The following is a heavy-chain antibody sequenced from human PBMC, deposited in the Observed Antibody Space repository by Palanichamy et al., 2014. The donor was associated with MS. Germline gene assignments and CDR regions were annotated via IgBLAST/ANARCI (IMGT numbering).Heavy chain of an antibody. J-gene: IGHJ3*02. Sequence: QVQLVESGGGVVQPGGSLRLSCAAPGFTFSSYGMHWVRQAPGKGLEWVAFIRYDGSNKLYADSVKGRFTISRDNSKNTLYLQMNSLRAEDTALYYCAKVNYYDMGDAFDIWGQGTMVTVS. D-gene: IGHD3-22*01. CDR2: IRYDGSNK. V-gene: IGHV3-30*02. CDR3: AKVNYYDMGDAFDI. CDR1: GFTFSSYG.